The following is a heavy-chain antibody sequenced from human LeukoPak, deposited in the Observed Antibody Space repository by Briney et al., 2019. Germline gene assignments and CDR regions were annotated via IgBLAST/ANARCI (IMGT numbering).Heavy chain of an antibody. Sequence: GSLRLSSAASGFTFSSYAMSWVRQAPGKGVEWVSAISGSGSTNYADSVKGRFTISRDNSKNTLYLQMNSLRAEDTAVYYCAKVSGASWFYGSGSFDYWGQGTLVTVSS. CDR2: ISGSGST. J-gene: IGHJ4*02. CDR1: GFTFSSYA. CDR3: AKVSGASWFYGSGSFDY. D-gene: IGHD3-10*01. V-gene: IGHV3-23*01.